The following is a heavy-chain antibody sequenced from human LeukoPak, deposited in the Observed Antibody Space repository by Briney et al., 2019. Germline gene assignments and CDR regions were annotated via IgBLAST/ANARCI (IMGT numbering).Heavy chain of an antibody. D-gene: IGHD3-3*01. Sequence: SETLSLTCAVSGGSISSYYWTWIRQPPGKGLEWIGYIYYSGSTNYNPSLKSRVTISVDTSKNQFSLKLSSVTAADTAVYYCARATPSGYDFWSGYYAYYFDYWGQGTLVTVSS. V-gene: IGHV4-59*01. CDR3: ARATPSGYDFWSGYYAYYFDY. J-gene: IGHJ4*02. CDR1: GGSISSYY. CDR2: IYYSGST.